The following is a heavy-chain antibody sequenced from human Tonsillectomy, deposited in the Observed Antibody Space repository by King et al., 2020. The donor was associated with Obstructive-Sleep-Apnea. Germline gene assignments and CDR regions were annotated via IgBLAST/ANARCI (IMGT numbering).Heavy chain of an antibody. V-gene: IGHV3-11*01. CDR2: ISRSGDTI. D-gene: IGHD6-19*01. J-gene: IGHJ4*02. Sequence: QVQLVESGGGLVKPGGSLRLSCAASGFTVSDYYMTWIRQAPGKGLEWVSYISRSGDTIFYADTVKGRFTISRDNAKNSLYLQMNSLRAEDTAVYYCASRTAWGSGWYYFDYWGQGTLVTVSS. CDR1: GFTVSDYY. CDR3: ASRTAWGSGWYYFDY.